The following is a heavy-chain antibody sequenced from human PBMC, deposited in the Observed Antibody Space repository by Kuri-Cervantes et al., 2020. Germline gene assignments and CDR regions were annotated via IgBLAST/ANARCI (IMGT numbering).Heavy chain of an antibody. J-gene: IGHJ3*02. CDR1: GYTLTELS. CDR3: ARVGFWSGVDAFDI. CDR2: ISYDGSNK. Sequence: SCKVSGYTLTELSMHWVRQAPGKGLEWVAVISYDGSNKYYADSVKGRFTISRDNSKNTLYLQMNSLRAEDTAVYYCARVGFWSGVDAFDIWGQGTMVTVSS. D-gene: IGHD3-3*01. V-gene: IGHV3-30*01.